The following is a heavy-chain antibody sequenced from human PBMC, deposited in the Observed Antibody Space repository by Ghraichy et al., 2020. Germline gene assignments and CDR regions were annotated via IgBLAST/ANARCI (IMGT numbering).Heavy chain of an antibody. CDR3: AKDFRAVDFYYYGMDV. D-gene: IGHD6-19*01. V-gene: IGHV3-30*18. J-gene: IGHJ6*02. CDR2: ISYDGSNK. CDR1: GFTFSSYG. Sequence: GGSLRLSCAASGFTFSSYGMHWVRQAPGKGLEWVAIISYDGSNKYYADSVKGRFTISRDNSKNTLYLQMNSLRAEDTAVYYCAKDFRAVDFYYYGMDVWGQGTTVTVSS.